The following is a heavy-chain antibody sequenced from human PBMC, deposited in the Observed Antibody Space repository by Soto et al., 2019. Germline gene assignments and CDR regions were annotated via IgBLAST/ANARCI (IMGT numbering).Heavy chain of an antibody. CDR1: GGTFSPYT. CDR2: IIPFLGVT. CDR3: ARDWESTVSTWSFGAF. D-gene: IGHD3-10*01. V-gene: IGHV1-69*08. Sequence: QVQLVQSGAEVKKPRSSVKVSCKASGGTFSPYTINWVRQAPGQGLEWMGRIIPFLGVTNYAQKFQARVTITADKSTTTAYMELSGLRFEDTAVYYCARDWESTVSTWSFGAFWGRGTLVTVSS. J-gene: IGHJ4*02.